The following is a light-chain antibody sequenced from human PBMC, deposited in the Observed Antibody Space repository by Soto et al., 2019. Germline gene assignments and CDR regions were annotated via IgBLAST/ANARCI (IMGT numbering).Light chain of an antibody. CDR2: GVS. Sequence: QSVLTQPASVSGSPGQSITISCTGTGSDIGNYNYVSWYQQHPGKAPKLMIYGVSNRPSGVSNRLSGSKSGTAASLTISGLQAEDEADYYCSSYSAYTTLWLFGGGTKLTVL. CDR1: GSDIGNYNY. J-gene: IGLJ3*02. V-gene: IGLV2-14*01. CDR3: SSYSAYTTLWL.